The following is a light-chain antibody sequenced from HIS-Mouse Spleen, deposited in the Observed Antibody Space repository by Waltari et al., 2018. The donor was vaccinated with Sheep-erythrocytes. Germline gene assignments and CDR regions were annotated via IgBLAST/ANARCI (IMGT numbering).Light chain of an antibody. CDR1: QSVLYSSNNKNY. Sequence: DIVMTQSPDSLAVSLGERATIHCKSSQSVLYSSNNKNYLAWYQQKPGQPPKLLIYWAPTRESGVPDRFSGSGSGTDFTLTISSLQAEDVAVYYCQQYYSTLTFGGGTKVEIK. CDR3: QQYYSTLT. CDR2: WAP. J-gene: IGKJ4*01. V-gene: IGKV4-1*01.